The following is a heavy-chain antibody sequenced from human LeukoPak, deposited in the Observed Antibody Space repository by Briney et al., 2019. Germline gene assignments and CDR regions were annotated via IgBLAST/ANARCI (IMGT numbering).Heavy chain of an antibody. CDR1: GGSFSGYY. CDR3: ARGSYDYVWGSYRYRNWFDP. V-gene: IGHV4-34*01. D-gene: IGHD3-16*02. J-gene: IGHJ5*02. Sequence: SETLSLTCAVYGGSFSGYYWSWIRQPPGKGLEWIGEINHSGSTNYNPSLKSRVTISVDTSKNRFSLKLSSVTAADTAVYYCARGSYDYVWGSYRYRNWFDPWGQGTLVTVSS. CDR2: INHSGST.